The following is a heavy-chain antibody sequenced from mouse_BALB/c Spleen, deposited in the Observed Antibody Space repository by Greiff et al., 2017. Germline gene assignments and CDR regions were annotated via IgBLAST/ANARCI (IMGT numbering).Heavy chain of an antibody. D-gene: IGHD2-10*01. V-gene: IGHV2-6-2*01. J-gene: IGHJ4*01. CDR2: IWSDGST. CDR3: ASAYYGNYYAMDY. CDR1: GFSLTSYG. Sequence: VQLVESGPDLVAPSQSLSITCTVSGFSLTSYGVHWVRQPPGKGLEWLVVIWSDGSTTYNSALKSRLSISKDNSKSQVFLKMNSHQTDDTAMYYCASAYYGNYYAMDYWGQGTSVTVSS.